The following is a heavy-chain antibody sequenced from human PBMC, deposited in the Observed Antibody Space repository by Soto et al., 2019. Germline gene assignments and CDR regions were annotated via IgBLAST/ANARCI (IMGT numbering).Heavy chain of an antibody. CDR3: ARVSAGIYFEY. J-gene: IGHJ4*02. CDR2: ISSTSIYI. CDR1: GFTFSGYS. Sequence: EVQLVESGGGLVKPGGSLRLSCAASGFTFSGYSMNWVRQAPGKGLEWVSSISSTSIYIYYADSVKGRFNNAKNSLYLQMNSLRAEDTAVYYCARVSAGIYFEYWGQGTLVTVSS. D-gene: IGHD3-10*01. V-gene: IGHV3-21*01.